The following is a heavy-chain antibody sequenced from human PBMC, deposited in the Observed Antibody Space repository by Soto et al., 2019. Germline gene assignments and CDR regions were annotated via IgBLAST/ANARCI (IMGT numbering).Heavy chain of an antibody. V-gene: IGHV3-15*07. CDR1: GFSFNEAW. CDR3: TTGSVEGI. Sequence: EVQLVESAGGLVKPGGSLRLSGLASGFSFNEAWRNWVRQAPGGGLEWVGRIKTSAGGGATDYAAPVQGRFTISRDDSKNALYLHMNSLRTEDTAIYYCTTGSVEGIWGQGTTVTVSS. D-gene: IGHD2-15*01. J-gene: IGHJ6*02. CDR2: IKTSAGGGAT.